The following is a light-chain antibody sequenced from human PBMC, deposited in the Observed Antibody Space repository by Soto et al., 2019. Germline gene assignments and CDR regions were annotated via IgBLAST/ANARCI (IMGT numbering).Light chain of an antibody. CDR2: SDN. CDR3: AACDGSLNAVL. Sequence: QSVLTQPSSASGTPGQRVTISCSGGSSNIGRNTVNWYQQFPGKAPKLLMVSDNQRPSGVPDRFSGSKSGTSASLAISGLQSEDEGDYYCAACDGSLNAVLFGGGTKLTVL. V-gene: IGLV1-44*01. CDR1: SSNIGRNT. J-gene: IGLJ2*01.